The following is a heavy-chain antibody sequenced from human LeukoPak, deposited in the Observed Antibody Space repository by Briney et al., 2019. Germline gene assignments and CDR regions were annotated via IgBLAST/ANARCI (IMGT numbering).Heavy chain of an antibody. CDR3: VRAYDY. CDR1: GFTFSSYA. CDR2: ISYDGSNK. Sequence: GGSLTLSCTASGFTFSSYAMLGARQAPGKGLEWVAVISYDGSNKYYADSVKGRFTISRDNSKDTLYLQMNSLRAEDTAVYYCVRAYDYWGQGTLVTVSS. J-gene: IGHJ4*02. V-gene: IGHV3-30-3*01.